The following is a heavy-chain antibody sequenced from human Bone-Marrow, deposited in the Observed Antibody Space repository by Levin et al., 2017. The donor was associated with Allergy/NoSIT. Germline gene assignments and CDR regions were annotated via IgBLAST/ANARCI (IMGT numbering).Heavy chain of an antibody. CDR1: GFSFSGSS. J-gene: IGHJ6*02. V-gene: IGHV3-73*01. CDR3: ARHPTRNGGSSGDYYYGLDG. D-gene: IGHD4-23*01. CDR2: IRNKANSYAT. Sequence: PGGSLRLSCAASGFSFSGSSMHWVRQASGKGLEWVGRIRNKANSYATAYAASVEGRFTISRDDLKNTAYLQINSLKTEDTAVYYCARHPTRNGGSSGDYYYGLDGWGQGTTVTVSS.